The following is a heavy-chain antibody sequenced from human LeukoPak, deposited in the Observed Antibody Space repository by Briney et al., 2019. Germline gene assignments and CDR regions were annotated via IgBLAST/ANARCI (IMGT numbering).Heavy chain of an antibody. CDR3: ARDNFWSGIGAYYHYYMDV. CDR2: IYYVGTT. Sequence: SETLSLTCTVSGGSISSSNYYWGWIRQPPGQGLEWIGSIYYVGTTYYNPSLKSRVTISVDTSKNQFSLKLSSVTAADTAVYYCARDNFWSGIGAYYHYYMDVWGQGTTVTVSS. D-gene: IGHD3-3*01. J-gene: IGHJ6*03. CDR1: GGSISSSNYY. V-gene: IGHV4-39*07.